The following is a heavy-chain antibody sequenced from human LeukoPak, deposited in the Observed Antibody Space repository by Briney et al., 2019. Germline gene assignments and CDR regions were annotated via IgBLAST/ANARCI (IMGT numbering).Heavy chain of an antibody. V-gene: IGHV4-59*01. J-gene: IGHJ4*02. CDR3: ARVQRPLDGADY. Sequence: PSETLSLTCTVSGGSISSYYWSWIRQPPGKGLEWIGYMYYSGSTNYNPSLKSRVTISVDTSKNQLSLKLSSVTAADTAVYYCARVQRPLDGADYWGQGTLVTVSS. CDR2: MYYSGST. CDR1: GGSISSYY. D-gene: IGHD1-1*01.